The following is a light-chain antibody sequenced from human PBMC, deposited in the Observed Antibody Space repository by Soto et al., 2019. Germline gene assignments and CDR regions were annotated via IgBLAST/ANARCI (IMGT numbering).Light chain of an antibody. J-gene: IGLJ1*01. V-gene: IGLV2-14*01. Sequence: QSALAQPASVSGSPGQSITISCTGTSGDVGGYNYVSWYQQHPGKAPKLMIYEVSNRPSGVSNRFSGSKSGNTASLTISGLQAEDEADYYCSSYTSSSTYVFXTGTKVTAL. CDR3: SSYTSSSTYV. CDR1: SGDVGGYNY. CDR2: EVS.